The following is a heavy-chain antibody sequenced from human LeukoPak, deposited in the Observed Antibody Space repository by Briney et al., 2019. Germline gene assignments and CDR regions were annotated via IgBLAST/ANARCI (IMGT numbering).Heavy chain of an antibody. Sequence: PGGSLRLSCAASGFTVSSNYMSWVRQAPGKGLEWVSVTYSGGSTYYADSVKGRCTISRDNSKNTLYLQMNSLRGEDTAVYYCARPNWGRAFDIWGQGTMVTVSS. J-gene: IGHJ3*02. CDR3: ARPNWGRAFDI. V-gene: IGHV3-66*01. CDR1: GFTVSSNY. D-gene: IGHD7-27*01. CDR2: TYSGGST.